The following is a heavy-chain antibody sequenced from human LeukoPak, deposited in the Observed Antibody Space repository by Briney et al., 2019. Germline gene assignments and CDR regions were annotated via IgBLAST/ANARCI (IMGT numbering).Heavy chain of an antibody. J-gene: IGHJ4*02. V-gene: IGHV3-21*01. CDR3: ARDSRKSGSGYYGGGTHERDY. D-gene: IGHD3-22*01. CDR1: GFTLSNHW. CDR2: ISSSSSYI. Sequence: PGGSLRLSCAASGFTLSNHWMYWVRQAPGKGLEWVSSISSSSSYIYYADSVKGRFTISRDNAKNSLYLQMNSLRAEDTAVYYCARDSRKSGSGYYGGGTHERDYWGQGTLVTVSS.